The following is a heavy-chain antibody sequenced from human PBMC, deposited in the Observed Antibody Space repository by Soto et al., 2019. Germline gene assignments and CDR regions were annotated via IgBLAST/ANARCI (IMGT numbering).Heavy chain of an antibody. D-gene: IGHD5-12*01. CDR1: GFTFGGYA. Sequence: PGGSLRLSCAASGFTFGGYAMHWVRQAPGKGLEWVSGISGNSGSIGYADSVKGRFTISRDNAKNSLYLQMNSLRAEDTALYYCANVDGEAVDIVGGIGVLIDYWGQGTLVTVSS. V-gene: IGHV3-9*01. CDR3: ANVDGEAVDIVGGIGVLIDY. CDR2: ISGNSGSI. J-gene: IGHJ4*02.